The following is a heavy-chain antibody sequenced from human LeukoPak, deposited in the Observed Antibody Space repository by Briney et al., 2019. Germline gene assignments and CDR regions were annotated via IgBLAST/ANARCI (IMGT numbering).Heavy chain of an antibody. V-gene: IGHV4-39*01. CDR1: GGSISSSSYY. CDR2: IYYSGST. Sequence: PSETLSLTCTVSGGSISSSSYYWGWIRQPPGKGLEWIGSIYYSGSTYYNPSLKSRVTISVDTSKNQFSLKLSSVTAADTAVYYCARRVEVVYAFDIWGQGTMVTVSS. D-gene: IGHD2-15*01. CDR3: ARRVEVVYAFDI. J-gene: IGHJ3*02.